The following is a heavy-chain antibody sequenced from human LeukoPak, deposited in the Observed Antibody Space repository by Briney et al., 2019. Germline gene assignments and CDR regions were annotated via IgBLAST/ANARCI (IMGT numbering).Heavy chain of an antibody. CDR3: ARVVSMVRGLIITSWFDP. CDR1: GFTFDDYG. Sequence: GGSLRLSCAASGFTFDDYGMSWVRQAPGKGLEWVSGINWNGGSTGYADSVKGRFTISRDNAKNSLYLQMNSLRAEDTALYYCARVVSMVRGLIITSWFDPWGQGTLVTVSS. D-gene: IGHD3-10*01. CDR2: INWNGGST. J-gene: IGHJ5*02. V-gene: IGHV3-20*04.